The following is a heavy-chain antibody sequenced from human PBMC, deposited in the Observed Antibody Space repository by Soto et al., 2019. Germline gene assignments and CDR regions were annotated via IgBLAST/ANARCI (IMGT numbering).Heavy chain of an antibody. CDR1: GGTFSSYA. Sequence: ASVKVSCKASGGTFSSYAISWVRQAPGQGLEWMGGIIPIFGTANYAQKFQGRVTITADESTSTAYMELSSLRSEDTAVYYCARRDGSPQDGAFDIWGQGTMVTVSS. CDR3: ARRDGSPQDGAFDI. D-gene: IGHD5-12*01. CDR2: IIPIFGTA. J-gene: IGHJ3*02. V-gene: IGHV1-69*13.